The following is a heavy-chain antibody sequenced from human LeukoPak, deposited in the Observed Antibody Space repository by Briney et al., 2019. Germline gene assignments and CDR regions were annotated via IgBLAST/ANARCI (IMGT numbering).Heavy chain of an antibody. V-gene: IGHV3-30*02. CDR1: GFTFSSYG. D-gene: IGHD1-20*01. CDR2: IRSDGSNK. Sequence: GSLRLSCAASGFTFSSYGMHWVRQAPGKGLEWVAFIRSDGSNKYYADSVKGRFTISRDNSKNTVYLQMNSLRAEDTAVYYCAKSNLNDEADYWGQGTLVTVSS. J-gene: IGHJ4*02. CDR3: AKSNLNDEADY.